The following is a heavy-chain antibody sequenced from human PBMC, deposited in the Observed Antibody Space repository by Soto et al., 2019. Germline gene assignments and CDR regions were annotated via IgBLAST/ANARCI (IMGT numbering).Heavy chain of an antibody. J-gene: IGHJ6*03. CDR2: IYPGDSDT. V-gene: IGHV5-51*01. D-gene: IGHD2-15*01. Sequence: GESLKISCKGSGYSFTSYWIGWVRQMPGKGLEWMGIIYPGDSDTRYGPSFQGQVTISADKSISTAYLQWSSLKASDTAMYYCARYPVAASDYYYYYMDVWGKGTTVTVSS. CDR3: ARYPVAASDYYYYYMDV. CDR1: GYSFTSYW.